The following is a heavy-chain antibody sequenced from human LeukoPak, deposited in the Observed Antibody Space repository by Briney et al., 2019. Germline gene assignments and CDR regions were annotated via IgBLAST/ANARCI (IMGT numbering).Heavy chain of an antibody. CDR2: IYHNGST. CDR1: GGSISTYY. J-gene: IGHJ4*02. Sequence: SETLSLTCSISGGSISTYYWSWIRQPPGKGLEWIGCIYHNGSTNYNPSLKSRVTISIDTSKNQLSLKLTSVTAADTAVYYCARRGGASDYWGQGTLVTVSS. D-gene: IGHD3-16*01. V-gene: IGHV4-59*01. CDR3: ARRGGASDY.